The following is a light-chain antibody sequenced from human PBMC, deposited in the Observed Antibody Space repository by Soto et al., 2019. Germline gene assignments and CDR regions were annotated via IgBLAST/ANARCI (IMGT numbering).Light chain of an antibody. J-gene: IGKJ4*01. CDR1: QDIRSW. Sequence: DIHLTQSPSSVSASVGDTITITCRASQDIRSWLAWYQQIPGRAPKLLIFAASRLQSGVPSRFSGSGYGTDFTLTISRLQPEDCATYFCQQTNNFPLTFGGGTRVEI. CDR2: AAS. V-gene: IGKV1-12*01. CDR3: QQTNNFPLT.